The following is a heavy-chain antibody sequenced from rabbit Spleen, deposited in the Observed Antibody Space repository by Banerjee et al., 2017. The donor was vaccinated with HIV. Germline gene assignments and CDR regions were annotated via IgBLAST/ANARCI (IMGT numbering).Heavy chain of an antibody. CDR3: ARDTGSSFSSYGMDL. Sequence: QSLEESGGDLVKPGASLTLTCTASGVSFSISSYMCWVRQAPGKGLEWIACIDTGSSGFTYFATWAKGQFTCSKTSSTTVTLQMTRLTAADTATYFCARDTGSSFSSYGMDLWGPGTLVTVS. J-gene: IGHJ6*01. D-gene: IGHD8-1*01. V-gene: IGHV1S40*01. CDR1: GVSFSISSY. CDR2: IDTGSSGFT.